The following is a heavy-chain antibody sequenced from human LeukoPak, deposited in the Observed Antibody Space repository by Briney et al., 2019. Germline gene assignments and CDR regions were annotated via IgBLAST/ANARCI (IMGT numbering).Heavy chain of an antibody. CDR3: AKDIADGVGDAFDI. Sequence: PGGSPRLSCAASGFTFSTYAMHWVRQAPGKGLEWVAVISYDGSNKYSADSVKGRFTISRDNSKNTLYLQMNSLRAEDTAVYYCAKDIADGVGDAFDIWGQGTMVTVSS. CDR2: ISYDGSNK. J-gene: IGHJ3*02. CDR1: GFTFSTYA. V-gene: IGHV3-30-3*01. D-gene: IGHD6-13*01.